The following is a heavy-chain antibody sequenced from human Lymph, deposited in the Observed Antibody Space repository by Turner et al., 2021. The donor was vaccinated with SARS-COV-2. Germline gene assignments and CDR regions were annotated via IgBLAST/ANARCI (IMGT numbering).Heavy chain of an antibody. D-gene: IGHD6-13*01. CDR1: GFTFSNAW. CDR2: SKTKTDGGTT. Sequence: EVQLVESGGGLVKPGGSLRLSCAASGFTFSNAWMTWVRQAPGKGLEWVGRSKTKTDGGTTDYASPVKGRFTISRYDSKNTLYLQMNSLKTDDTAVYYCTTHSAPDYWGQGTLVTVSS. CDR3: TTHSAPDY. V-gene: IGHV3-15*01. J-gene: IGHJ4*02.